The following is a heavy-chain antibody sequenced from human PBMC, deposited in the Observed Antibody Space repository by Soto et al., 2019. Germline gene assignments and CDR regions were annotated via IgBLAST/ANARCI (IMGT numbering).Heavy chain of an antibody. J-gene: IGHJ4*02. D-gene: IGHD1-1*01. CDR2: ISGSGGST. CDR1: GFTFSSYA. CDR3: AKATETTSGFDY. Sequence: EVQLLESGGGLVQPGGSLRLSCAASGFTFSSYAMSWVRQAPGKGLEWVSGISGSGGSTYYADSVKGRFTISRDKSKNTLYLKMDTLRAEDTAVYYFAKATETTSGFDYWGQGTLVTVSS. V-gene: IGHV3-23*01.